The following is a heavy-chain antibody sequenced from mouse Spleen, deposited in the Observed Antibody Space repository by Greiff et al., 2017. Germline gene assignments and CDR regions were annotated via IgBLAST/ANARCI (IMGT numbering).Heavy chain of an antibody. J-gene: IGHJ3*01. CDR3: ASGDGYFLFAY. CDR2: IDPSNSET. D-gene: IGHD2-3*01. CDR1: GYTFTTYW. V-gene: IGHV1-74*04. Sequence: LVESGPELVRPGASVKMSCKAAGYTFTTYWMHWVKQRPGQGLEWIGMIDPSNSETSLNQKFKDKATLNEDKSSNTAYLQLSSLTSEDTAVYYCASGDGYFLFAYWGQGTLVTVSA.